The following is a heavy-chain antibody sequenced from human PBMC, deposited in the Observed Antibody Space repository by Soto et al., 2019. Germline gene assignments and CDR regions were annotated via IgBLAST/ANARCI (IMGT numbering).Heavy chain of an antibody. Sequence: ELQLVESGGGLVKPGGSLRLSCAASGFSFGSYTMNWVRQAPGKGLEWVSAVRTSGSSIYSADSLKGRFTISRDNAKDSLYLQMNSLRVEHTAVYYCARGEYGMDVWGQGTTVTVSS. CDR2: VRTSGSSI. V-gene: IGHV3-21*01. J-gene: IGHJ6*02. CDR1: GFSFGSYT. CDR3: ARGEYGMDV.